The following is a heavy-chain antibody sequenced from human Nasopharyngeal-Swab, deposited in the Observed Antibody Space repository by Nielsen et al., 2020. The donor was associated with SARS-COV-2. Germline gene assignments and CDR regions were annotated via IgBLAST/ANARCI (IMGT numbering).Heavy chain of an antibody. J-gene: IGHJ6*02. CDR3: ARDRWELLLNYYYYGMDV. Sequence: ASVKVSCKASGYTFTSYAMNWVRQAPGQGLEWMGWTNTNTGNPTYAQGFTGRFVFSLDTSVSTAYLQISSLKAEDTAVYYCARDRWELLLNYYYYGMDVWGQGTTVTVSS. V-gene: IGHV7-4-1*02. CDR1: GYTFTSYA. D-gene: IGHD1-26*01. CDR2: TNTNTGNP.